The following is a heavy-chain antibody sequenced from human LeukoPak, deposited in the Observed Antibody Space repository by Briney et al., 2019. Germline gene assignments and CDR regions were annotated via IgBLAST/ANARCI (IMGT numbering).Heavy chain of an antibody. Sequence: PSETLSLTPALYGGAFRGCYWSGIRQPPGKGLEWIGEINHSGSTNYNPSLKSRVTISVDTSKNQFSLKLSSVTAADTAVYYCARGSVNYCSSTSCSGAFDIWGQGTMVTVSS. CDR3: ARGSVNYCSSTSCSGAFDI. V-gene: IGHV4-34*01. CDR2: INHSGST. J-gene: IGHJ3*02. CDR1: GGAFRGCY. D-gene: IGHD2-2*01.